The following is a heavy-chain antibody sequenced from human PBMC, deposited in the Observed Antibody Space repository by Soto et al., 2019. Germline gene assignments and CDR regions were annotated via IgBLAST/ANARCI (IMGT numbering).Heavy chain of an antibody. V-gene: IGHV1-69*08. CDR3: ARDCYRQPFQH. D-gene: IGHD2-15*01. CDR1: GGTFSSYT. CDR2: IIPILGIA. J-gene: IGHJ1*01. Sequence: QVQLVQSGAEVKKPGSSVKVSCKASGGTFSSYTISWVLQAPGQGLEWMGRIIPILGIANYAQKFQCRVTITADESMSAAYMELSSLRSEDTAVYYCARDCYRQPFQHWGQRTLVSVSS.